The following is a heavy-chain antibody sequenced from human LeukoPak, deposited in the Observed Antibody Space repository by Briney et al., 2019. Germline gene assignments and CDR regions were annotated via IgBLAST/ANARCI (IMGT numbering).Heavy chain of an antibody. J-gene: IGHJ6*02. D-gene: IGHD6-13*01. Sequence: SETLSLTCAVYGGSFSGYYWSWIRQPPGKGLEWIGYIYYSGSTNYNPSLKSRVTISVDTSKNQFSLKLSSVTAADTAVYYCARAGYSSSWYGDYYYGMDVWGQGTTVTVSS. CDR2: IYYSGST. V-gene: IGHV4-59*01. CDR3: ARAGYSSSWYGDYYYGMDV. CDR1: GGSFSGYY.